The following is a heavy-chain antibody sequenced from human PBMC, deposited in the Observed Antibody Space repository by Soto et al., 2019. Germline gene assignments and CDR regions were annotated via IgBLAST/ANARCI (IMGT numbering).Heavy chain of an antibody. Sequence: QVQRVQSGAEVKKPGSSVKVSCTASGGTFSSYAISWVRQAPGQGLQWMGGIFPIFGTANYAQKFQGRVTNTAEESTSTAYMELRSLRAEDTAVYYWARVKPTSDAFDIGGQGTMVTVSS. CDR1: GGTFSSYA. J-gene: IGHJ3*02. CDR2: IFPIFGTA. CDR3: ARVKPTSDAFDI. V-gene: IGHV1-69*12.